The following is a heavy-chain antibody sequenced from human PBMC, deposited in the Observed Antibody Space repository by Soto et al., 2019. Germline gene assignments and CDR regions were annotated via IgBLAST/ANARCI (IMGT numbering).Heavy chain of an antibody. CDR3: ARIVEVRGAPLGGPSYYFDY. Sequence: ASVKVSCKASGYTFTSYGISWVRQAPGQGLEWMGWISAYNGNTNYAQKLQGRITMTTDTSTSTAYMELRSLRSDDTAVYYCARIVEVRGAPLGGPSYYFDYWGQGTLVTVSS. CDR2: ISAYNGNT. J-gene: IGHJ4*02. CDR1: GYTFTSYG. D-gene: IGHD3-10*01. V-gene: IGHV1-18*01.